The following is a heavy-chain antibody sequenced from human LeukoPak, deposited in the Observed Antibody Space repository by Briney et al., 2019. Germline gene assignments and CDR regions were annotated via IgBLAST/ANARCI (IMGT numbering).Heavy chain of an antibody. J-gene: IGHJ6*03. V-gene: IGHV5-51*01. Sequence: GESLKISCKGSGYSFTSYWIGWVRQMPGKGLEWMGIIYPGDSDTRYSPSFQGQVTISADKSISTAYLQWSSLKASDTAMYYCARQGAKSYYYYYYMDVWGKGTTVTVSS. CDR1: GYSFTSYW. CDR3: ARQGAKSYYYYYYMDV. CDR2: IYPGDSDT. D-gene: IGHD1-26*01.